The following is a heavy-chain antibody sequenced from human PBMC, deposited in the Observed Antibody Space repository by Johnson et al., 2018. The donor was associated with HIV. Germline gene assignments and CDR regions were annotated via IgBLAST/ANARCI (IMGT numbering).Heavy chain of an antibody. J-gene: IGHJ3*02. CDR3: ARAHRSFPKNAFDI. D-gene: IGHD6-19*01. CDR1: GFSFDDFA. V-gene: IGHV3-20*04. CDR2: FYWSGGNT. Sequence: VQLVESGGGVVRPGGSLRLSCVASGFSFDDFAVSWVRQVPGRGLEWVSGFYWSGGNTGYADSVKGRFTISRDNVNNSVSLLLNSLRVEDTAVYFCARAHRSFPKNAFDIWGRGTMVTVSS.